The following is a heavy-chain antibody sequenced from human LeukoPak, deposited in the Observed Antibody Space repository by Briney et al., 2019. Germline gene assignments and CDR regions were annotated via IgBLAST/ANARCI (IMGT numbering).Heavy chain of an antibody. J-gene: IGHJ3*02. CDR1: GYTFTSYD. CDR3: ATDGEMATILADAFDI. CDR2: FDPEDGET. D-gene: IGHD5-24*01. Sequence: ASVKVSCKASGYTFTSYDINWVRQATGKGLEWMGGFDPEDGETIYAQKFQGRVTMTEDTSTDTAYMELSSLRSEDTAVYYCATDGEMATILADAFDIWGQGTMVTVSS. V-gene: IGHV1-24*01.